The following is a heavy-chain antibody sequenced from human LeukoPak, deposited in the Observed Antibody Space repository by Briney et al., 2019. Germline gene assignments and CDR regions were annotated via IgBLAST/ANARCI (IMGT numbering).Heavy chain of an antibody. D-gene: IGHD3-9*01. CDR1: GFTFSNYA. CDR2: ISYDGNNQ. CDR3: ASTGDSAWLRVFDY. Sequence: PGRSLRLSCAASGFTFSNYAMHWVRQAPGKGLEWVAVISYDGNNQYYADSVKGRFTISRDNSKNTLYLQMNSLRGEDTAVYYCASTGDSAWLRVFDYWGQGALVTVSS. J-gene: IGHJ4*02. V-gene: IGHV3-30-3*01.